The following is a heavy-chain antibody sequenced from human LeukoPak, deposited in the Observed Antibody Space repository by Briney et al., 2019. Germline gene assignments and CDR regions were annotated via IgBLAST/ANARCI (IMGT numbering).Heavy chain of an antibody. Sequence: SETLSLTCTVSGDSVNSATYYWGWIRQPPGMGLEWIGTIYHSANTYYNPSLKSRVTISVDTSNNQFSLKLNSVTAADTAVYYCARHHLIDWSPAVDYWGQGTLVTVSS. CDR1: GDSVNSATYY. J-gene: IGHJ4*02. V-gene: IGHV4-39*01. CDR3: ARHHLIDWSPAVDY. D-gene: IGHD3-9*01. CDR2: IYHSANT.